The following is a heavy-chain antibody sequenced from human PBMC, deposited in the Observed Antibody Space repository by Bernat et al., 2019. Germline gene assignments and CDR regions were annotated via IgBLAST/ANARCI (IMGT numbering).Heavy chain of an antibody. V-gene: IGHV3-7*03. CDR2: INIDGTQI. D-gene: IGHD5-24*01. CDR3: ARDPNYAALDI. J-gene: IGHJ3*02. CDR1: GFTFSTSW. Sequence: EVHLVESGGGLVQPGGSLRLSCAASGFTFSTSWMAWVRQAPGKGLEWVATINIDGTQIYYVDSVRGRFTMSRDNAKNSLYLQMSSLRAEDTAVYYCARDPNYAALDIWGQGTMVTVSS.